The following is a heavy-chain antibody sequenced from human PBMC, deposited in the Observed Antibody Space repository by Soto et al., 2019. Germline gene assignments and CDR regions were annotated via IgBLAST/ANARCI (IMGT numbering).Heavy chain of an antibody. V-gene: IGHV3-23*04. D-gene: IGHD1-20*01. CDR3: TKPPSIKYGFDY. Sequence: EVQLVESGGGLVQPGGSLRLSCAASGFSFRGYGLTWVRQAPGKGLERVSAISSSSGSTFYADSVKGRFIISRDNSKNTLYLQMNSLRVEDTAVYYCTKPPSIKYGFDYWGQGTLVAVSS. CDR2: ISSSSGST. J-gene: IGHJ4*02. CDR1: GFSFRGYG.